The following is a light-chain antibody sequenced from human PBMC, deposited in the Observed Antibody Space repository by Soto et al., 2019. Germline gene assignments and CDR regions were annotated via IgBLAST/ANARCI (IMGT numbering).Light chain of an antibody. J-gene: IGKJ1*01. CDR3: QQTNTAPWT. Sequence: DSQMTQSPSSLSASVGDRVTISCRASERISDYLAWYQQKPGKAPKLLINTASSLRSGVPSRFSGSGSGTDFTLTIDSLQPEDFATYFCQQTNTAPWTFGQGTKVEIK. CDR1: ERISDY. CDR2: TAS. V-gene: IGKV1-39*01.